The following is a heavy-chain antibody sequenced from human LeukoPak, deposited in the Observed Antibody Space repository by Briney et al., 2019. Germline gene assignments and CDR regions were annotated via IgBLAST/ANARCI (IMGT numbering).Heavy chain of an antibody. D-gene: IGHD3-16*02. CDR1: GYTFTGYY. V-gene: IGHV1-2*02. Sequence: ASVKVSCKASGYTFTGYYMHWVRQAPGQGLEWMGWINPNSGGTNYAQKFQGRVTMTRDTSISTAHMELSRLRSDDTAVYYCARDNGGVIVGNFDYWGQGTLVTVSS. J-gene: IGHJ4*02. CDR3: ARDNGGVIVGNFDY. CDR2: INPNSGGT.